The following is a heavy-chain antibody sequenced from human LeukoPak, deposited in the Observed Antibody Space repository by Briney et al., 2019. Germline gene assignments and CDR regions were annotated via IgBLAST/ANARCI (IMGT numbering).Heavy chain of an antibody. Sequence: SGGSLRLSCAASGFTFSDYYMSWIRQAPGKGLEWVSYISSSGSTIYYADSVKGRFTISRDNAKNSLYLQMNSLRAEDTALYYCAKAAYGDYVNWFDPWGQGILVIVSS. D-gene: IGHD4-17*01. CDR3: AKAAYGDYVNWFDP. CDR2: ISSSGSTI. J-gene: IGHJ5*02. CDR1: GFTFSDYY. V-gene: IGHV3-11*01.